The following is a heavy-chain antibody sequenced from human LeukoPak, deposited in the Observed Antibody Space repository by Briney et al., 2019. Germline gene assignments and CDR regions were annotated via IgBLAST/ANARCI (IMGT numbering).Heavy chain of an antibody. D-gene: IGHD3-9*01. J-gene: IGHJ4*02. CDR2: ISGSGGST. CDR1: GFTFSCYA. CDR3: ATTAYDILTGYKPTPYYFDY. V-gene: IGHV3-23*01. Sequence: PGGSLRLSCAASGFTFSCYAMSWVRQAPGKGLEWVSAISGSGGSTYYADSVKGRFTISRDNSKNTLYLQINSLRAEDTAVYYCATTAYDILTGYKPTPYYFDYWGQGTLVTVSS.